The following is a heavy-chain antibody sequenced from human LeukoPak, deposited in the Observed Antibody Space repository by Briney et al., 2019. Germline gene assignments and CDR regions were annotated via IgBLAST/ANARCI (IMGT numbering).Heavy chain of an antibody. J-gene: IGHJ4*02. CDR2: IWYDGSNK. D-gene: IGHD6-19*01. Sequence: GGSLRLSCAASGFTFSSYGMHWVRQAPGKGLEWVAVIWYDGSNKYYADSVKGRFTISRDNSKNTLYLQINSLRAEDTAVYYCARDGIAVAGTSGDYFDYWGQGTLVTVSS. CDR1: GFTFSSYG. CDR3: ARDGIAVAGTSGDYFDY. V-gene: IGHV3-33*01.